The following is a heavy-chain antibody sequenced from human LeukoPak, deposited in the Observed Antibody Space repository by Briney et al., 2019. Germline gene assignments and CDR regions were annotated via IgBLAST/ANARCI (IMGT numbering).Heavy chain of an antibody. CDR1: GFTFSSYY. Sequence: GGSLRLSCVASGFTFSSYYMTWVRQAPGKGLEWVAVIWNDGSHENYADSVKGRFTISRDNSENTLYLQMSILRAEDTAMYFCAKRDAKISGSDSFDIWGQGTMVTVSS. CDR2: IWNDGSHE. CDR3: AKRDAKISGSDSFDI. J-gene: IGHJ3*02. D-gene: IGHD3-10*01. V-gene: IGHV3-33*06.